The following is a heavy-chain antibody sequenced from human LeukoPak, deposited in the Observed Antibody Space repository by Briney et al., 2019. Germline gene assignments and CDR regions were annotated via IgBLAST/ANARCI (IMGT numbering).Heavy chain of an antibody. CDR3: ARDQGYYFDY. CDR2: ISSSSSYI. J-gene: IGHJ4*02. V-gene: IGHV3-21*01. Sequence: GGSLRLSCAASGFTFSSKWMSWVRQAPGKGLEWVSSISSSSSYIYYADSVKGRFTISRDNAKNSLYLQMNSLRAEDTAVYYCARDQGYYFDYWGQGTLVTVSS. CDR1: GFTFSSKW.